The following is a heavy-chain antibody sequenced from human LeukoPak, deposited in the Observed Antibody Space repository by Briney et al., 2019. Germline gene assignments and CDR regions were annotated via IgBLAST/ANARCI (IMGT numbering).Heavy chain of an antibody. CDR3: ARGSTRVWYYGMDV. CDR1: GFTFSSYE. D-gene: IGHD2-2*01. J-gene: IGHJ6*02. Sequence: GGSLRLSCAASGFTFSSYEMNWVRQAPGKGLEWVSYISSSGSTIYYADSVKGRFTISRDNAKNSLYLQMNSLRAEDTAVYYCARGSTRVWYYGMDVWGQGTTVTVSS. V-gene: IGHV3-48*03. CDR2: ISSSGSTI.